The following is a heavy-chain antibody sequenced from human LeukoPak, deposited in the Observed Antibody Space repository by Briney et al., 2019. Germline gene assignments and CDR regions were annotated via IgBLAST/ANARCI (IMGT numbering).Heavy chain of an antibody. CDR3: ARETWYYYGSGSYGKSNWFDP. J-gene: IGHJ5*02. Sequence: SETLSLTCTVSGGSISSGSYYWSWIRQPAGKGLEWIGRIYTSGSTNYNPSLKSRVTISVDTSKNQFSLKLSSVTAADTAVYYCARETWYYYGSGSYGKSNWFDPWGQGTLVTVSS. V-gene: IGHV4-61*02. CDR1: GGSISSGSYY. CDR2: IYTSGST. D-gene: IGHD3-10*01.